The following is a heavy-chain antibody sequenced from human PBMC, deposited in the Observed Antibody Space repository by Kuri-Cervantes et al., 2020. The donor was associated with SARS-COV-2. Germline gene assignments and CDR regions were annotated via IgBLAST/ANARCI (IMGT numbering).Heavy chain of an antibody. CDR3: ASDTSSWSSDYYDMDV. J-gene: IGHJ6*02. CDR1: GFIVISNS. CDR2: IYSGGGT. D-gene: IGHD2-2*01. V-gene: IGHV3-53*01. Sequence: GESLKISCAASGFIVISNSMSWVRQAPGKGPEWVSVIYSGGGTHYADSVKGRSTISRDDSKNTLYLQMNSLRDEDTAVYYCASDTSSWSSDYYDMDVWGQGTTVTVSS.